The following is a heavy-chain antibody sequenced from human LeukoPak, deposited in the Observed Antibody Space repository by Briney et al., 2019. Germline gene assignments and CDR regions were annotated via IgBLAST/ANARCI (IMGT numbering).Heavy chain of an antibody. CDR3: AREDYYDSSGYYWSTHPLDY. Sequence: SVKVSCRASGGTFSSYAISWVRQAPGQGLEWMGRIIPILGIADYAQKFQGRVTITADKSTSTAYMELSSLRSEDTAVYYCAREDYYDSSGYYWSTHPLDYWGQGTLVTVSS. CDR1: GGTFSSYA. D-gene: IGHD3-22*01. J-gene: IGHJ4*02. CDR2: IIPILGIA. V-gene: IGHV1-69*04.